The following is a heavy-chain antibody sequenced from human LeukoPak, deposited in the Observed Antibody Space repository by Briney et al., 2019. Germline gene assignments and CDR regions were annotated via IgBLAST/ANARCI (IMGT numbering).Heavy chain of an antibody. Sequence: ASETLSLTCTVSGGSISSYYWSWLRQPPGKGLEWIGYIYYSGSTNYNPSLKSRVTISVDTPKNQFSLKLSSVTAADTAVYYCAKGSYSNGFDPWGQGTLVTVSS. CDR2: IYYSGST. V-gene: IGHV4-59*01. CDR3: AKGSYSNGFDP. CDR1: GGSISSYY. D-gene: IGHD1-26*01. J-gene: IGHJ5*02.